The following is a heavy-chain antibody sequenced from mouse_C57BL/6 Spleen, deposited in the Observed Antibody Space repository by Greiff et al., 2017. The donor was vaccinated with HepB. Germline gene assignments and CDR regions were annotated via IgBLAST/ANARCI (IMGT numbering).Heavy chain of an antibody. CDR2: IDPSDSYT. CDR1: GYTFTSYW. CDR3: ARSQDISGDVDAMDY. V-gene: IGHV1-69*01. J-gene: IGHJ4*01. Sequence: QVQLQQPGAELVMPGASVKLSCKASGYTFTSYWMHWVKQRPGQGLEWIGEIDPSDSYTNYNQKFKGKSTLTVDKSSSTAYMQLSRVTSEDSAVSYCARSQDISGDVDAMDYWGKGTSVTVSA. D-gene: IGHD3-2*02.